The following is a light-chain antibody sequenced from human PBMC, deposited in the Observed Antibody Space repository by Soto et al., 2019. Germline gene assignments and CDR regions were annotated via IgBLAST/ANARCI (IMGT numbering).Light chain of an antibody. V-gene: IGLV2-14*01. CDR2: EVI. Sequence: QSVLTQPASVSGSPGQSITISCTGTSSDVGGYNYVSWYQQHPGKAPKLMIYEVINRPSGVSNRFSGSKSGNTASLTISWLQAEDEADYYCSSYTTSNTWVCGGGTKLTVL. CDR1: SSDVGGYNY. J-gene: IGLJ3*02. CDR3: SSYTTSNTWV.